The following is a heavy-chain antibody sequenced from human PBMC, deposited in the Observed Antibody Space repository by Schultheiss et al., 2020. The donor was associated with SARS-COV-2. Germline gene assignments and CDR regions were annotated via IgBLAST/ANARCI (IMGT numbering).Heavy chain of an antibody. CDR3: AKCKAPYYGWGTYFDS. CDR1: GFDFDTYW. J-gene: IGHJ4*02. D-gene: IGHD3-10*01. CDR2: IRQDGTDT. V-gene: IGHV3-7*01. Sequence: GGSLRLSCAASGFDFDTYWMTWVRQAPEKGLEWVANIRQDGTDTYYVASVRGRFTISRYNGKNSVYLQMTNLRVEDTAVYYCAKCKAPYYGWGTYFDSWGQGTLVTVSS.